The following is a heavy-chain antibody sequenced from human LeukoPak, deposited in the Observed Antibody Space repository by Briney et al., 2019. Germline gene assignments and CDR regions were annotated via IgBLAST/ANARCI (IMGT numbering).Heavy chain of an antibody. V-gene: IGHV3-13*01. CDR2: IGRSGDK. J-gene: IGHJ3*02. CDR3: VREGRGRSGTNAYDI. CDR1: GFTFSRYE. D-gene: IGHD6-19*01. Sequence: GGSLRLSCASSGFTFSRYEMHWVRQGTGKRLEWVSAIGRSGDKFYAGSVKGRFTISRENAKDSLYLQMNSLSAGDTAVYYCVREGRGRSGTNAYDIWGQGTVVSVST.